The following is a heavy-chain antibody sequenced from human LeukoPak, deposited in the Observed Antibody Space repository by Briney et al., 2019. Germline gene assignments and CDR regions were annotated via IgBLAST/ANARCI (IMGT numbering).Heavy chain of an antibody. V-gene: IGHV3-66*01. J-gene: IGHJ6*02. CDR1: GFTVSSNY. CDR2: IYSGGST. CDR3: ARVGDGYLEYYYYGMDV. D-gene: IGHD5-24*01. Sequence: GGSLRLSCAASGFTVSSNYMSWVRQTPGKGLEWVSVIYSGGSTYYADSVKGRFTISRDNSKNTLYLQMNSLRAEGTAVYYCARVGDGYLEYYYYGMDVWGQGTTVTVSS.